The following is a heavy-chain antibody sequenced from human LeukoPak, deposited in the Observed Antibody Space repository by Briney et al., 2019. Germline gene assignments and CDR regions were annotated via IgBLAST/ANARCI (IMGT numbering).Heavy chain of an antibody. CDR1: GGSFSGYY. CDR2: INHSGST. CDR3: ARVSKGLLDY. Sequence: SETLSLTCAVYGGSFSGYYWSWIRQPPGKGLEWIGEINHSGSTNYNPSLKSRVTISVDTSKNQFSLKLSSVTAADTAVYYCARVSKGLLDYWGQGTLVTVSS. J-gene: IGHJ4*02. V-gene: IGHV4-34*01. D-gene: IGHD5-18*01.